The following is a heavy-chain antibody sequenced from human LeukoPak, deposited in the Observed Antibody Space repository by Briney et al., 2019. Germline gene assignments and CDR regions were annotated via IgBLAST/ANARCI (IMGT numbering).Heavy chain of an antibody. CDR3: ARDPYDYDSSGYPRFAY. CDR2: ISAYNGNT. D-gene: IGHD3-22*01. J-gene: IGHJ4*02. Sequence: ASVKVSCKASGYTFTGYYMHWVRQAPGQGLEWMGWISAYNGNTNYAQKLQGRVTMTTDTSTSTAYMELRSLRSDDTAVYYGARDPYDYDSSGYPRFAYLGQGTLVTVSS. V-gene: IGHV1-18*04. CDR1: GYTFTGYY.